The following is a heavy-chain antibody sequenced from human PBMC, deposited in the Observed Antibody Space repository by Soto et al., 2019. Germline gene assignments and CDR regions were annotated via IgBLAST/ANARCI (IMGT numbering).Heavy chain of an antibody. V-gene: IGHV4-59*01. CDR1: GGSICSYY. Sequence: SETLSLTCTVSGGSICSYYWSWIRQPPGKGLEWIGYIYCSGSTNYNPSLKSRVTIPVDTSKNQFSLKLSSVTAADTAVYYCAREASPYYYYMDVWGKGTTVTVSS. CDR3: AREASPYYYYMDV. CDR2: IYCSGST. J-gene: IGHJ6*03.